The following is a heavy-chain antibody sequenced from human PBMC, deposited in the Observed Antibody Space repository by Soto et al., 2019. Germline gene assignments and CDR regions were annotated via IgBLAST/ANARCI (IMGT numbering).Heavy chain of an antibody. Sequence: LRLYCAASGFTFSKYWMSWVRQAPGTGLEWVANIKRDGSDKYYVDSVKGRFIISSDNAKNSMSLQMNSLRAEDTAVYYCARLHDYCDFSVEYWGRGTLVTVSS. J-gene: IGHJ4*02. CDR1: GFTFSKYW. D-gene: IGHD3-22*01. CDR3: ARLHDYCDFSVEY. V-gene: IGHV3-7*01. CDR2: IKRDGSDK.